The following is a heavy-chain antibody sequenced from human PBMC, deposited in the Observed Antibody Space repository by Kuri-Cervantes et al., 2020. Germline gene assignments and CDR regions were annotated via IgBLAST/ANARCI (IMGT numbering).Heavy chain of an antibody. J-gene: IGHJ6*02. V-gene: IGHV3-33*05. CDR3: ARGYDFWSGYWVGMDV. CDR1: GFTFSSYG. D-gene: IGHD3-3*01. Sequence: GGSLRLSCAASGFTFSSYGMHWVRQAPGKGLEWVAVISYSGNTKYYADSVKGRFTISRDNAKNTLYLQMNSLRAEDTAVYYCARGYDFWSGYWVGMDVWGQGTTVTVSS. CDR2: ISYSGNTK.